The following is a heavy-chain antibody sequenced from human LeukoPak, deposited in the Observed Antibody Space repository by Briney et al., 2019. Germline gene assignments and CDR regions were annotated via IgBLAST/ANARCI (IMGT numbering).Heavy chain of an antibody. V-gene: IGHV3-23*01. CDR3: ARDPNGDYIGAFDM. Sequence: GGSLRLSCTTSGFTFSAYAMMWVRQAPGKGPEWVSAIRGGGGSAFYADSVKGRFTISRDNSKYTLFLQMNSLRAEDTAVYYCARDPNGDYIGAFDMWGPGTMVTVSS. D-gene: IGHD4-17*01. CDR1: GFTFSAYA. J-gene: IGHJ3*02. CDR2: IRGGGGSA.